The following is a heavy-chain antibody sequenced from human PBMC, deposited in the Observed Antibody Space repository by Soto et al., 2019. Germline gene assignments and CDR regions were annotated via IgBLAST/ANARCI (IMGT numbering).Heavy chain of an antibody. Sequence: SETLSLTCAVYGGSFSGYYWSWIRQPPGKVLEWIGEINHSGSTNYNPSLKSRVTISVDTSKNQFSLKLGSVTAADTAVYYCARGVSGSPTKSEAFDIWGQGTMVTVSS. V-gene: IGHV4-34*01. CDR3: ARGVSGSPTKSEAFDI. CDR1: GGSFSGYY. CDR2: INHSGST. J-gene: IGHJ3*02. D-gene: IGHD1-26*01.